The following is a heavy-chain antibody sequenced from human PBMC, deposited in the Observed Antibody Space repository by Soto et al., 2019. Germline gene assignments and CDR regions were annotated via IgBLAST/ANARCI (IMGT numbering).Heavy chain of an antibody. J-gene: IGHJ3*02. CDR3: AKEDYYDSSGYYQHVAFDI. Sequence: QVQLQESGPGLVKPSGTLSLTCAVSGGSISSSNWWSWVRQPPGKGLEWIGEIYHSGSTNYNPSLKSRVTISVDKSKNQFSLKLSSVTAADTAVYYCAKEDYYDSSGYYQHVAFDIWGQGTMVTVSS. V-gene: IGHV4-4*02. CDR1: GGSISSSNW. D-gene: IGHD3-22*01. CDR2: IYHSGST.